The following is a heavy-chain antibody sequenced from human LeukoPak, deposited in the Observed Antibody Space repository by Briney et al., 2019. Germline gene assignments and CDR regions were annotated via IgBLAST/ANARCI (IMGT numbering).Heavy chain of an antibody. CDR3: ARGLQENYYYYMDV. Sequence: PSETLSLTCTVSGGSISSYYWSWIRQPAGKGLEWIGRIYTSGSTNYNPSLKSRVTMSVDTSKNQLSLKLNSVTAADTAVYYCARGLQENYYYYMDVWGKGTTVTVSS. J-gene: IGHJ6*03. CDR2: IYTSGST. V-gene: IGHV4-4*07. CDR1: GGSISSYY.